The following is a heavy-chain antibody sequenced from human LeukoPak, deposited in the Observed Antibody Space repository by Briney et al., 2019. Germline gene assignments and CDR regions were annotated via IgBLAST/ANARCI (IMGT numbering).Heavy chain of an antibody. CDR2: ISSSGSTI. CDR3: ARAFVVATIYYMDV. D-gene: IGHD5-12*01. CDR1: GFTFSSYE. J-gene: IGHJ6*03. Sequence: PGGSLRLSCAASGFTFSSYEMNWVRQAPGKGLEWASYISSSGSTIYYADSVKGRLTISRDNAKNSLYLQMNSLRAEDTAVYYCARAFVVATIYYMDVWGKGTTVTVSS. V-gene: IGHV3-48*03.